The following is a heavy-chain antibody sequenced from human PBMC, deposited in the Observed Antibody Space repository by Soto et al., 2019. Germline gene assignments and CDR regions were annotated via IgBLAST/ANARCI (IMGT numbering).Heavy chain of an antibody. CDR3: ATIAVPPDFDI. J-gene: IGHJ3*02. V-gene: IGHV3-30*03. Sequence: VGSLRLSCAASGFIFSSYGMNWFRQAPVKGLEWVAVMSFDGSIKYYADSVKGRFTISRDNSKNTLYLQMNSLRAEDTAVYYYATIAVPPDFDIWGQGTMVTVSS. D-gene: IGHD6-19*01. CDR2: MSFDGSIK. CDR1: GFIFSSYG.